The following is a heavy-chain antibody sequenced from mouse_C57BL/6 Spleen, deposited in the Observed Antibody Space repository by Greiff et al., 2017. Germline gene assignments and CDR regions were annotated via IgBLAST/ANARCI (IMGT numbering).Heavy chain of an antibody. Sequence: QVQLQQPGTELVKPGASVKLSCKASGYTFTSYWMHWVKQRPGQGLEWIGNINPSNGGTNYNEKFKSKATLTVDKYSSTAYMKLSSLTSEDSAVYYCALIYYDYGGFPFAYWGQGTLVTVSA. CDR1: GYTFTSYW. V-gene: IGHV1-53*01. CDR3: ALIYYDYGGFPFAY. D-gene: IGHD2-4*01. CDR2: INPSNGGT. J-gene: IGHJ3*01.